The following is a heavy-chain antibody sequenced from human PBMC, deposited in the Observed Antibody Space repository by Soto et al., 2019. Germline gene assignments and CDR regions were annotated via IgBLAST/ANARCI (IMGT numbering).Heavy chain of an antibody. D-gene: IGHD3-10*01. CDR3: ARHLTQLLWFGESPTYYYYGMDV. CDR2: IYPGDSDT. Sequence: PGESLKISCKGSGYSFTSYWIGWVRQMPGKGLEWMGIIYPGDSDTRYSPSFQGQVTISADKSISTAYLQWSSLKASDTAMYYCARHLTQLLWFGESPTYYYYGMDVWGQGTTATVS. CDR1: GYSFTSYW. V-gene: IGHV5-51*01. J-gene: IGHJ6*02.